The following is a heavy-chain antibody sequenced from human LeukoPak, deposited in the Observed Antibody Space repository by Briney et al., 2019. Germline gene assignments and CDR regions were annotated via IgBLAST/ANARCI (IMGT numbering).Heavy chain of an antibody. CDR1: GFTFSSYA. Sequence: GGSLRLSCAASGFTFSSYAMSWVRQAPGKGLEWVSAISGSGGSTYYADSVKGRFTISRDNSKNTLYLQMNSPRAEDTAVYYCAKDRYYGRTASDYWGQGTLVTVSS. CDR2: ISGSGGST. V-gene: IGHV3-23*01. J-gene: IGHJ4*02. CDR3: AKDRYYGRTASDY. D-gene: IGHD3-10*01.